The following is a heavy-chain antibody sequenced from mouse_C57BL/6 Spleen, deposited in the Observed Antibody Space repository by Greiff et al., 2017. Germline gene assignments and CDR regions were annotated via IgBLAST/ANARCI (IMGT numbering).Heavy chain of an antibody. CDR1: GSTFTSYW. J-gene: IGHJ3*01. D-gene: IGHD3-2*02. V-gene: IGHV1-64*01. CDR2: IHPNSGST. CDR3: ARQRDSSGYDWCAY. Sequence: QVQLQQPGAELVKPGASVKLSCPASGSTFTSYWMHWVKQRPGQGLEWIGMIHPNSGSTNYNEKFTSKATLTVDKSSSTAYMQLSSLTSEDSAVYYCARQRDSSGYDWCAYWGQGTLVTVSA.